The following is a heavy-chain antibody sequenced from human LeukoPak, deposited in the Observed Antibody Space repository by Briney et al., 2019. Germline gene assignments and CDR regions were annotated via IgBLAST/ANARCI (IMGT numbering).Heavy chain of an antibody. V-gene: IGHV1-18*01. D-gene: IGHD6-13*01. CDR2: ISAYNGNT. J-gene: IGHJ4*02. CDR3: ARDPRRGQQLVHFDY. Sequence: ASVKVSCKASGYTFTSCGISWVRQAPGQGLEWMGWISAYNGNTNYAQKLQGRATVTTDTSTSTAYMELRSLRSDDTAVYYCARDPRRGQQLVHFDYWGQGTLVTVSS. CDR1: GYTFTSCG.